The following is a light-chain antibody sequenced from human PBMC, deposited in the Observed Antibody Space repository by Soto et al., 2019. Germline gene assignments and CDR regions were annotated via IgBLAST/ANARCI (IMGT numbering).Light chain of an antibody. CDR1: QSISSF. V-gene: IGKV1-39*01. Sequence: DIQMTQSPSSLSTSVGDRVTISCRASQSISSFLNWFQQKPGKAPKLLIYAASSLQSGVPSRFSDSGSGTNFTLTIDSLQPEDFATYYCQQSYSIWWTFGQGTKVDIK. CDR2: AAS. J-gene: IGKJ1*01. CDR3: QQSYSIWWT.